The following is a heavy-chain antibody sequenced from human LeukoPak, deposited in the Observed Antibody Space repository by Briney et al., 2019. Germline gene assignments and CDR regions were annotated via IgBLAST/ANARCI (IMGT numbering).Heavy chain of an antibody. D-gene: IGHD1-26*01. CDR2: IKQGGSET. CDR1: GFSFNTYG. Sequence: GGSLRLSCAASGFSFNTYGMSWVRQAPGKGLEWVAYIKQGGSETYYVDSVKGRFTISRDDAKNSLDLQMNSLRAEDTALYYCVTGSGSKWGQGTLVNVSS. V-gene: IGHV3-7*01. J-gene: IGHJ4*02. CDR3: VTGSGSK.